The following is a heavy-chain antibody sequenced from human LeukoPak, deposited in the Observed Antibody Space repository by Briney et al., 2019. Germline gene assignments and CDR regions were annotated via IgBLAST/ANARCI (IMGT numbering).Heavy chain of an antibody. CDR3: ARGSGGYYDSGRRYYYGMDV. CDR2: IYSGGST. CDR1: GFAVSSNY. Sequence: GGSLRLSCAASGFAVSSNYMSWVRQAPGKGLEWVSVIYSGGSTYHADSVKGRFTISRDNSKNTLYLQMNSLRAEDTAVYYCARGSGGYYDSGRRYYYGMDVRGQGTTVTVSS. D-gene: IGHD3-22*01. V-gene: IGHV3-66*01. J-gene: IGHJ6*02.